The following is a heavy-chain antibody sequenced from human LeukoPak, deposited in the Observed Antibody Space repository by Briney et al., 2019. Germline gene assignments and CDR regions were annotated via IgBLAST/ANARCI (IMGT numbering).Heavy chain of an antibody. V-gene: IGHV1-2*06. CDR3: ASEGHGDLAY. J-gene: IGHJ4*02. CDR2: INANSGGT. D-gene: IGHD4-17*01. Sequence: ASVKVSCKASGYTFTGYYMHWVRQAPGQGLEWMGRINANSGGTNYAQKFQGRVIMTRDTSISTAYIELLRSEDTAVYYCASEGHGDLAYWGQGTLVTVYS. CDR1: GYTFTGYY.